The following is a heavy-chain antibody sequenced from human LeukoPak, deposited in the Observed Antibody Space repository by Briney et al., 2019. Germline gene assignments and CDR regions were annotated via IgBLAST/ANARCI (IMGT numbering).Heavy chain of an antibody. CDR2: MYYSGST. Sequence: SETLSLTCTVSGGSISNSSYYWGWIRQPPGKGLEWIGSMYYSGSTYYNPSLKSRGTISVDTSKNQFSLKLTSVTAADTAVYYCARRDGYNCFDYWGQGTLVTVSS. CDR1: GGSISNSSYY. J-gene: IGHJ4*02. CDR3: ARRDGYNCFDY. V-gene: IGHV4-39*01. D-gene: IGHD5-24*01.